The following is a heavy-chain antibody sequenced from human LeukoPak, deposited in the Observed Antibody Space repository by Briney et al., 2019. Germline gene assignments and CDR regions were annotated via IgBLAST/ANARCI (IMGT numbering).Heavy chain of an antibody. CDR2: ISWNSGSI. D-gene: IGHD4-17*01. J-gene: IGHJ4*02. CDR1: GFTFDDYA. CDR3: TKDMWTTVTTIDY. Sequence: GGSLRFSCAASGFTFDDYAMHWVRQAPGKGLEWVSGISWNSGSIGYADSVKGRFTISRDNAKNSLYLQMNSLRAEDTALYYCTKDMWTTVTTIDYWGQGTLVAVSS. V-gene: IGHV3-9*01.